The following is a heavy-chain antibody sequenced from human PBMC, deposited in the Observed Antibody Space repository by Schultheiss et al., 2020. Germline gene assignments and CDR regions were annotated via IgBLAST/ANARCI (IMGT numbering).Heavy chain of an antibody. V-gene: IGHV3-30*18. D-gene: IGHD2-15*01. J-gene: IGHJ6*02. Sequence: GGSLRLSCAASGFTFSSYGMHWVRQAPGKGLEWVAVISYDGSNKYYADSVKGRFTISRDNSKNTLYLQMNSLRAEDTAVYYFAKDRSVVVPEYGMDVWGQGTTVTVSS. CDR1: GFTFSSYG. CDR3: AKDRSVVVPEYGMDV. CDR2: ISYDGSNK.